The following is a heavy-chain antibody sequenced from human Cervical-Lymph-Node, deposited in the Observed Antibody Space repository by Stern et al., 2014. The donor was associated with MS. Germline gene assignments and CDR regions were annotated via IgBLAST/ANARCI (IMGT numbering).Heavy chain of an antibody. V-gene: IGHV4-59*01. CDR3: ARSRDAYSPLAY. Sequence: QVQLVESGPGLVKPSETLSLTCTVSGGSISGYDGSWIRQPPGKGLEWIGHIYYSGSTNYIPSLKSRVSISIDTPKNQFSLKLSSVTAADTAVYYCARSRDAYSPLAYWGQGALVTGSS. CDR2: IYYSGST. D-gene: IGHD5-24*01. J-gene: IGHJ4*02. CDR1: GGSISGYD.